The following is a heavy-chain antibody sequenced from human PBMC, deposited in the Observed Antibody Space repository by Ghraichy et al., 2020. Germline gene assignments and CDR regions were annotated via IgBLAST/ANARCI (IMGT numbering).Heavy chain of an antibody. CDR2: IGTAGEP. V-gene: IGHV3-13*05. J-gene: IGHJ4*02. CDR1: GFTFSSHD. Sequence: GGSLRLSCAASGFTFSSHDMYWVRQGTGEGLEWVSAIGTAGEPYYLDSVKGRFTISRENAKNSLYLQMNSLRAEDTAVYYCVRASEGFDYWGQGTLVTVSS. CDR3: VRASEGFDY.